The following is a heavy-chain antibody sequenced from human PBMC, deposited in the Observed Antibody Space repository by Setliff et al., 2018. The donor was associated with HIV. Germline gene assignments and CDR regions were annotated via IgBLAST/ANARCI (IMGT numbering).Heavy chain of an antibody. Sequence: GESLTISCKGSGYSFTSYWIGWVRQMPGKGLEWMGIIYPGDSETRYSPSFQGQVTISADKSISTAYLQWSSLKASDTAMYYCARRDYVWGSSDAFDIWGQGTMVTVSS. J-gene: IGHJ3*02. D-gene: IGHD3-16*01. CDR3: ARRDYVWGSSDAFDI. CDR1: GYSFTSYW. CDR2: IYPGDSET. V-gene: IGHV5-51*01.